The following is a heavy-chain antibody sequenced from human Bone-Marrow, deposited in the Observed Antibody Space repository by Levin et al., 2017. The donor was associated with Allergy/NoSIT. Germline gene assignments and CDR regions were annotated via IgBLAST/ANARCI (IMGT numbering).Heavy chain of an antibody. CDR1: EDTFSGHY. V-gene: IGHV1-2*02. J-gene: IGHJ4*02. CDR2: INPHSGDT. D-gene: IGHD6-19*01. Sequence: VASVKVSCKASEDTFSGHYMHWVRQAPDQGLQWMGWINPHSGDTYYSQIFQDRVTMTWDTSLNTAYMELSRLRSGDTAIYFCAGSAASGLYVWGQGSVVSVS. CDR3: AGSAASGLYV.